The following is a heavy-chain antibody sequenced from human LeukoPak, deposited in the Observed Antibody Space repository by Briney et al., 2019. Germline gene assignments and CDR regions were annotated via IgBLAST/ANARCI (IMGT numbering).Heavy chain of an antibody. D-gene: IGHD3-22*01. V-gene: IGHV3-33*01. Sequence: PGGSLRLSCAASGFTFRSYGMHWVRQAPGKGLEWVAVIWYDGSNKYYADSVKGRFTISRDNSKNTLYLQMNSLRAEDTAVYYXARDPYYYDSSGYYFDYWGQGTLVTVSS. CDR2: IWYDGSNK. J-gene: IGHJ4*02. CDR1: GFTFRSYG. CDR3: ARDPYYYDSSGYYFDY.